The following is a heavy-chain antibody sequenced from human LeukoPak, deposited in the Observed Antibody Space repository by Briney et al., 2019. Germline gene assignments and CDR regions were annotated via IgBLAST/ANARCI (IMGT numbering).Heavy chain of an antibody. D-gene: IGHD5-18*01. CDR2: ISYDGSNK. J-gene: IGHJ4*02. CDR1: GLTFSSYA. Sequence: PGGSLRLSCAASGLTFSSYAMHWVREAPGKGLEWVAVISYDGSNKYYADSVKGRFTISRDNSKNTLYLQMNSLRAEDTVVYYCASMNSYVGYWGQGTLVTVSS. V-gene: IGHV3-30-3*01. CDR3: ASMNSYVGY.